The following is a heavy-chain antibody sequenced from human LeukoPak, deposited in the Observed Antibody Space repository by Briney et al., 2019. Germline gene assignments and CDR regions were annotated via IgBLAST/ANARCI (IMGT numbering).Heavy chain of an antibody. V-gene: IGHV1-46*01. D-gene: IGHD2-15*01. CDR2: INPSGGST. CDR3: ARDPGWDIVVVVAAATSHAFDI. J-gene: IGHJ3*02. Sequence: ASVKVSCKASGYTFTGYYMHWVRQAPGQGLEWMGIINPSGGSTSYAQKFQGRVTMTRDTSTSTVYMELSSLRSEDTAVYYCARDPGWDIVVVVAAATSHAFDIWGQGTMVTVSS. CDR1: GYTFTGYY.